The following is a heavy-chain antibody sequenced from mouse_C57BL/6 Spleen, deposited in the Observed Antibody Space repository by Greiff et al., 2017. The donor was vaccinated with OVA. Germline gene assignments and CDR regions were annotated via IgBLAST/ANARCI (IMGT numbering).Heavy chain of an antibody. CDR2: IYPRDGST. J-gene: IGHJ1*03. Sequence: VQLVESGPELVKPGASVKLSCKASGYTFTSYDINWVKQRPGQGLEWIGWIYPRDGSTKYNEKFKGKATLTVDTSSSTAYMELHSLTSEDSAVYFCAREYGSSYEWYFDVWGTGTTVTVSS. D-gene: IGHD1-1*01. CDR3: AREYGSSYEWYFDV. V-gene: IGHV1-85*01. CDR1: GYTFTSYD.